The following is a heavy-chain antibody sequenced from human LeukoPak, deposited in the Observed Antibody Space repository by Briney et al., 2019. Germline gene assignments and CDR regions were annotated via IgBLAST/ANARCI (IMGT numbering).Heavy chain of an antibody. CDR1: GYSISSGYY. CDR3: ARAFYSSSWNHKEDFFDF. D-gene: IGHD6-13*01. CDR2: IYHSGST. V-gene: IGHV4-38-2*02. Sequence: SETLSLTCTVSGYSISSGYYWGWIRQPPGKGLEWIGSIYHSGSTYYNPSLKSRVTISVDTSKNQFSLKVSSVTAADTAVYYCARAFYSSSWNHKEDFFDFWGQGTLVTVSS. J-gene: IGHJ4*02.